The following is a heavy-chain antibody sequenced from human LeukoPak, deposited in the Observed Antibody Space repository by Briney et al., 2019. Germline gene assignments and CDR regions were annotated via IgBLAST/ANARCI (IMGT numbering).Heavy chain of an antibody. Sequence: GGSLRLSCAASEFTFSNYVMSWVRQAPGKGLEWVSDISGSGGNTNYADSVKGRVTISRDNSRNTLFLQMNSLGDEDTAVYYCAKRALGSFYYFDYWGQGALVTVSS. CDR3: AKRALGSFYYFDY. CDR1: EFTFSNYV. J-gene: IGHJ4*02. D-gene: IGHD3-10*01. CDR2: ISGSGGNT. V-gene: IGHV3-23*01.